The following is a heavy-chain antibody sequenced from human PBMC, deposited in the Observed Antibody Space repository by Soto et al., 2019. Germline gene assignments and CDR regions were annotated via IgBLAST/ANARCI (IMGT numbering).Heavy chain of an antibody. CDR2: ISGNGVRT. CDR3: AKDVRQLLPEYYYGMDV. V-gene: IGHV3-23*01. D-gene: IGHD1-7*01. Sequence: PXGSLRLSCAASGXAFSSYSMTWVRQAPGKGLEWVSSISGNGVRTYYANSVKGRLTISRDNTKNTMPLQVSSLRAEDTAVYYFAKDVRQLLPEYYYGMDVWGQGTTGTVS. CDR1: GXAFSSYS. J-gene: IGHJ6*02.